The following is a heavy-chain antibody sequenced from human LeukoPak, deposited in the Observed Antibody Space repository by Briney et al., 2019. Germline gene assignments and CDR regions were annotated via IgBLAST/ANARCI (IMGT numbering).Heavy chain of an antibody. D-gene: IGHD3-3*01. J-gene: IGHJ5*02. CDR3: ARLRFFRIENWFDP. V-gene: IGHV5-51*01. CDR1: GYSFTNYW. Sequence: GESLKISCKGSGYSFTNYWIVWVRQMPGKGLEWMGIIYPGDSDTRYSPSSQGQVTISADKSISTAYLQWSSLKASDTAMYYCARLRFFRIENWFDPWGQGTLVAVSS. CDR2: IYPGDSDT.